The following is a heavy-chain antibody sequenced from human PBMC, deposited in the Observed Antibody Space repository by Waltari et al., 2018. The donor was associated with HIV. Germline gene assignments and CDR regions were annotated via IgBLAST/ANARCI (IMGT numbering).Heavy chain of an antibody. J-gene: IGHJ4*02. D-gene: IGHD3-22*01. CDR2: IIPILGIA. CDR3: ARSGHDSSLY. Sequence: VQLVKSGAELKKPGSSVKLSCKASGGHFSSPPISWVRQAPGQGLEWMGRIIPILGIANYAQKFQGRVTITADKSTSTAYMELSSLRSEDTAVYYCARSGHDSSLYWGQGTLVTVSS. V-gene: IGHV1-69*02. CDR1: GGHFSSPP.